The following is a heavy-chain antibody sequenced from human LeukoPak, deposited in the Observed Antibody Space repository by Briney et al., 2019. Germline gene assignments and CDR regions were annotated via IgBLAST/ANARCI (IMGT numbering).Heavy chain of an antibody. D-gene: IGHD3-10*01. CDR2: IKEDGSEK. CDR1: GFTLSSYW. J-gene: IGHJ3*02. CDR3: ARDWVAGVPFDAFDI. V-gene: IGHV3-7*03. Sequence: GGSLRLSCAASGFTLSSYWMSWVRQASGKGLEWVANIKEDGSEKYYVDSVKGRFTISRDNAQNSVYLHMNSLTAEDTALYYCARDWVAGVPFDAFDIWGQGTMVSVSS.